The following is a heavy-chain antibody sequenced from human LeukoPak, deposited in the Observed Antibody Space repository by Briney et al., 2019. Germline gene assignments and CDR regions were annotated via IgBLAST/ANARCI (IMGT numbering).Heavy chain of an antibody. CDR3: ASGMVGATTFFDY. CDR1: GYTFTGYY. CDR2: INPNNGGT. D-gene: IGHD1-26*01. V-gene: IGHV1-2*02. J-gene: IGHJ4*02. Sequence: GASVKVSCKASGYTFTGYYMHWVRQAPGQGLEWMGWINPNNGGTNYAQKFQGRVTMTRDTSISTAYMELSRLRAGDTAVYYCASGMVGATTFFDYWGEGSLVTVSS.